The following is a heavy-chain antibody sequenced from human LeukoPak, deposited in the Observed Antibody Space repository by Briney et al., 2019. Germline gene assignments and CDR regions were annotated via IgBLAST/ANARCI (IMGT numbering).Heavy chain of an antibody. CDR2: ISGSGSTI. V-gene: IGHV3-48*04. CDR3: ARDRYDILTGYYTLYYYYMDV. CDR1: GFTFSSYA. Sequence: GGSLRLSCAASGFTFSSYAMSWVRQAPGKGLEWVSYISGSGSTIYYEDSVKGRFTISRDNAKNSLYLQMNSLRAEDTAVYYCARDRYDILTGYYTLYYYYMDVWGKGTTVTISS. J-gene: IGHJ6*03. D-gene: IGHD3-9*01.